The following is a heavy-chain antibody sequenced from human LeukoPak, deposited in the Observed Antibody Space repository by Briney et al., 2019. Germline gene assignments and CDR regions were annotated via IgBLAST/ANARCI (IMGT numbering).Heavy chain of an antibody. J-gene: IGHJ4*02. Sequence: TGGSLRLSCAASGFTFTNNAMTWVRQPPGKGLQWVSTIRGPGGGGTTYYADSVKGRFTISRDNSKNTLYLQMNSLRAEDTAVYYCARGRRSNPLIYYDSSGDYFDYWGQGTLVTVSS. V-gene: IGHV3-23*01. D-gene: IGHD3-22*01. CDR1: GFTFTNNA. CDR3: ARGRRSNPLIYYDSSGDYFDY. CDR2: IRGPGGGGTT.